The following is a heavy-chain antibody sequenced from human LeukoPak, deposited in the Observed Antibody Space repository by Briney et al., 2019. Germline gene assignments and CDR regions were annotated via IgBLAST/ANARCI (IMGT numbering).Heavy chain of an antibody. CDR2: IYYSGST. CDR3: AIQDCSGGSCFKNPSFDY. J-gene: IGHJ4*02. Sequence: SETLSLTCTVSGGFISSYYWSWIRQPPGKGLEGIGYIYYSGSTNYNPSLKSRVTISVDTSKNQFSLKLSSVTAADTAVYYCAIQDCSGGSCFKNPSFDYWGQGTLVTVSS. V-gene: IGHV4-59*01. D-gene: IGHD2-15*01. CDR1: GGFISSYY.